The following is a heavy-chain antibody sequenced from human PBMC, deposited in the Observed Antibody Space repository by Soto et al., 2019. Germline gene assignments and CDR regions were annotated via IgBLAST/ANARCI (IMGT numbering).Heavy chain of an antibody. CDR3: ARRIAAAGTYYYGMEV. V-gene: IGHV4-39*01. J-gene: IGHJ6*02. D-gene: IGHD6-13*01. CDR1: GGSISSSSYY. CDR2: LYYGGST. Sequence: TLSLTCTVSGGSISSSSYYWGWIRQPPGKGLEWIGTLYYGGSTFYNPSLKSRVTISVDTSKNQFSLKLSSVTAADTAVYYCARRIAAAGTYYYGMEVWGQGVTVTV.